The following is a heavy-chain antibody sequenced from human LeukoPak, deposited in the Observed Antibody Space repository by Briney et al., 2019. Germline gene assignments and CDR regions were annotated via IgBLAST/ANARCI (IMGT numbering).Heavy chain of an antibody. Sequence: SGTLSLTCAVYGGSFSGYYWSWIRQPPGKGLEWIGEINHSGSTNYNPSLKSRVTISVDTSKNQFSLKLSSVTAADTAVYYCARGGRWLRYPFDPWGQGTLVTVSS. CDR1: GGSFSGYY. CDR3: ARGGRWLRYPFDP. CDR2: INHSGST. J-gene: IGHJ5*02. V-gene: IGHV4-34*01. D-gene: IGHD5-12*01.